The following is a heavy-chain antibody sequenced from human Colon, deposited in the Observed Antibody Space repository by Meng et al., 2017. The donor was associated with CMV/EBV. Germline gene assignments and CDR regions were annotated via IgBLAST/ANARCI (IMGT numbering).Heavy chain of an antibody. CDR1: GFTFSSFE. CDR2: ISSSGSII. V-gene: IGHV3-48*03. CDR3: ARDSAAAKYYYYYGMDV. Sequence: GGSLRLSCAASGFTFSSFEMNWVRQAPGKGLEWVSYISSSGSIIYYADSVKGRFTISRDNAKNSLYVQMNSLRAEDTAVYYCARDSAAAKYYYYYGMDVWGQGTTVTVSS. D-gene: IGHD2-2*01. J-gene: IGHJ6*02.